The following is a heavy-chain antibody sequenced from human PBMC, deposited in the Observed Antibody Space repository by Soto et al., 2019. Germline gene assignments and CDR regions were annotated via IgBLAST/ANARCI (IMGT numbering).Heavy chain of an antibody. V-gene: IGHV1-18*01. J-gene: IGHJ4*02. D-gene: IGHD3-10*01. Sequence: QVQLVQSGAEVKKPGASVKVSCKASGYTFTSYGISWVRQAPGQGLEWMGWISAYNGNTNYAQKLQGRVTMTTDTSTSTAYMELRSRRSDDTAVYYCARDVRGVIITGYFFDYWGQGTLVTVSS. CDR2: ISAYNGNT. CDR3: ARDVRGVIITGYFFDY. CDR1: GYTFTSYG.